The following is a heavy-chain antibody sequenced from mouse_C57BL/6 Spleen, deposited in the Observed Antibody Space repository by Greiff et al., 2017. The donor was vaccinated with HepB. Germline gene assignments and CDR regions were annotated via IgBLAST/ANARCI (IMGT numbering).Heavy chain of an antibody. CDR1: GYAFSSSW. V-gene: IGHV1-82*01. D-gene: IGHD1-1*01. Sequence: QVQLKESGPELVKPGASVKISCKASGYAFSSSWMNWVKQRPGKGLEWIGRIYPGDGDTNYNGKFKGKATLTADKSSSTAYMQLSSLTSEDSAVYFCARIPYYGSSYEDYAMDYWGQGTSVTVSS. J-gene: IGHJ4*01. CDR3: ARIPYYGSSYEDYAMDY. CDR2: IYPGDGDT.